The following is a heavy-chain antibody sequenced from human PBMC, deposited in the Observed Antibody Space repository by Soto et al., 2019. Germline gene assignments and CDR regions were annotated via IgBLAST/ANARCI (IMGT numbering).Heavy chain of an antibody. J-gene: IGHJ6*02. CDR2: MNAKSGDT. V-gene: IGHV1-8*01. D-gene: IGHD3-16*01. Sequence: QAHLEQSGAEVKRPGASVKVSCKASGYTFSDFDINWLRQASGQGPEWMGWMNAKSGDTFFAQRFQAKFNMTWDNSLSTAYMEVGSLTSDDTAMYYCARGNPFNYAGFDVWGQGTTVAVSS. CDR3: ARGNPFNYAGFDV. CDR1: GYTFSDFD.